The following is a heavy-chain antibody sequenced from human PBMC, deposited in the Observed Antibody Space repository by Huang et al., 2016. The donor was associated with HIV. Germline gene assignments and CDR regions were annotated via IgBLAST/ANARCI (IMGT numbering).Heavy chain of an antibody. J-gene: IGHJ3*02. V-gene: IGHV3-15*01. CDR1: GFAFSMAW. CDR3: TTPLLDYDTSGSPWVLNAFDI. CDR2: IQCKTDGGTT. D-gene: IGHD3-22*01. Sequence: EVQLVESGGGLVKPGWSLRLSCDVSGFAFSMAWLSCVCQAAWEWMVWCSRIQCKTDGGTTNYAAAVKGRFTSSRDDSRNTLYLQMNSLKTEDTAVYYCTTPLLDYDTSGSPWVLNAFDIWGQGTMVTVSS.